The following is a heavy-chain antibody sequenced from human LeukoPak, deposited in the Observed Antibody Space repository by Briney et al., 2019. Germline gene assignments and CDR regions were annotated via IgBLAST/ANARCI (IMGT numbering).Heavy chain of an antibody. V-gene: IGHV3-21*01. CDR1: GFTFSSYS. J-gene: IGHJ6*02. CDR2: ISSSSSYI. Sequence: GGALRLSCAASGFTFSSYSMNWGRQAPGKGLEWGSSISSSSSYIYYADSVKGRFTISRDNAKNSLYLQMNSLRAEDTAVYYCARDARIAYGMDVWGQGTTVTVSS. D-gene: IGHD2-15*01. CDR3: ARDARIAYGMDV.